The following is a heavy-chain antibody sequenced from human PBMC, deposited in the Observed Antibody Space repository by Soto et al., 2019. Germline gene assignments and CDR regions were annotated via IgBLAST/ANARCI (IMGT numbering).Heavy chain of an antibody. Sequence: EVQLVESGGGLVQPGGSLRLSCAASGFTFSSYDMHWVRQATGKGLEWVSAIGTAGDTYYPGSVKGRFTISRENAKNSLYLQMNSLRAGDTAVYYCARGYYYDSSGYYSGAFDIWGQGTMVTVSS. J-gene: IGHJ3*02. V-gene: IGHV3-13*01. CDR3: ARGYYYDSSGYYSGAFDI. D-gene: IGHD3-22*01. CDR2: IGTAGDT. CDR1: GFTFSSYD.